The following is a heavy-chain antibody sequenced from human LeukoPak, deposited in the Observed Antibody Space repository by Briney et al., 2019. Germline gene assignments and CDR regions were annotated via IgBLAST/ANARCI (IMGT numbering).Heavy chain of an antibody. D-gene: IGHD3-3*01. CDR1: GGSFSGYY. Sequence: SETLSLTCAVYGGSFSGYYWSWIRQPPGKGLEWIGEINHSGSTNYNPSLKSRVTISVDTSKNQFSLKLSSVTAADTAVYYCARSEWQWYSLLCFDPWGQGTLVTVSS. CDR2: INHSGST. J-gene: IGHJ5*02. V-gene: IGHV4-34*01. CDR3: ARSEWQWYSLLCFDP.